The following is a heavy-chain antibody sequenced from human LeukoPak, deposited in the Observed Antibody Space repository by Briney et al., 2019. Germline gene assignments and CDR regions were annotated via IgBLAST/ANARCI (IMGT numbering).Heavy chain of an antibody. CDR2: INPSGVST. CDR3: ARERAYCSSTSCRGKSDRFDP. CDR1: GYTFSSYY. J-gene: IGHJ5*02. V-gene: IGHV1-46*01. D-gene: IGHD2-2*01. Sequence: ASVKVSCKASGYTFSSYYMHWVRQAPGQGLEWMGIINPSGVSTSYAQKFQGRVTMTRDTSTRTVYMELSSLRSEDTAVYYCARERAYCSSTSCRGKSDRFDPWGQGTLVTVSS.